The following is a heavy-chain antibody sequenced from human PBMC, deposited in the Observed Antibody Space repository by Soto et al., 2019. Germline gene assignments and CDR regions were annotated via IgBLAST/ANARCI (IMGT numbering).Heavy chain of an antibody. CDR3: ARGGPARNHYYLDY. CDR2: ISYDENNK. D-gene: IGHD6-6*01. J-gene: IGHJ4*02. Sequence: QVQLVESGGGVVQPGRSLRLSCAASGFTFSHCAMHWVRQAPGKGLAWVAVISYDENNKYYADSVKGRFTISRDNSKNTVYLEMSILRAEDTAVYYCARGGPARNHYYLDYWGQGSLVTVSS. V-gene: IGHV3-30-3*01. CDR1: GFTFSHCA.